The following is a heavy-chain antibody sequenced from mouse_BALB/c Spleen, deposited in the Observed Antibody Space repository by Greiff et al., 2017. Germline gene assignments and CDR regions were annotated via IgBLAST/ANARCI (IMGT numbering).Heavy chain of an antibody. CDR1: GFTFSSYG. CDR2: ISSGGSYT. V-gene: IGHV5-6*01. D-gene: IGHD1-2*01. Sequence: EVQGVESGGDLVKPGGSLKLSCAASGFTFSSYGMSWVRQTPDKRLEWVATISSGGSYTYYPDSVKGRFTISRDNAKNTLYLQMSSLKSEDTAMYYCARITTATWRMDYWGQGTSVTVSS. CDR3: ARITTATWRMDY. J-gene: IGHJ4*01.